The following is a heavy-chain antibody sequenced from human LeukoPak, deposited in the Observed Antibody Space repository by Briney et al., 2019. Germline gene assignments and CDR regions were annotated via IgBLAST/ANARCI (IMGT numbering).Heavy chain of an antibody. D-gene: IGHD7-27*01. Sequence: SETLSLTCAVYGGSLSGYYWSWIRQPPGKGLEWIGEINHSGNTNYNPSLKSRVTMSVDTSNKQSSLKLSSVTAADTAVYYCARLALGITQSYYYYMDVWGKGTTVTISS. CDR1: GGSLSGYY. CDR2: INHSGNT. V-gene: IGHV4-34*01. J-gene: IGHJ6*03. CDR3: ARLALGITQSYYYYMDV.